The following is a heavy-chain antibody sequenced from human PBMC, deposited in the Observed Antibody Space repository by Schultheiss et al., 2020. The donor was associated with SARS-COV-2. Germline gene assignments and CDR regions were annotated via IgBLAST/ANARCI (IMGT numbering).Heavy chain of an antibody. J-gene: IGHJ6*02. D-gene: IGHD3-10*01. CDR2: IYPGDSDT. CDR1: GYSFTSYW. Sequence: GGSLRLSCKGSGYSFTSYWIGWVRQMPGKGPEWMGIIYPGDSDTRYSPSFQGQVTISADKSISTAYLQWSSLKASDTAIYYCVAMTYGSGTYVSYYGVDVWGQGTTVTVSS. V-gene: IGHV5-51*01. CDR3: VAMTYGSGTYVSYYGVDV.